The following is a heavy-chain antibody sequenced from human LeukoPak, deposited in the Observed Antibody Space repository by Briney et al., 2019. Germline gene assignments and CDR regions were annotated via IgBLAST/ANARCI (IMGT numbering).Heavy chain of an antibody. V-gene: IGHV3-23*01. CDR2: ISGSGGST. CDR3: AKAAGSGYYSGWFDP. Sequence: PGGSLRLSCAASGFTFSSYGMSWVRQAPGKGLEWVSAISGSGGSTYYADSVKGRFTISRDNAKNSLYLQMNSLRAEDTALYYCAKAAGSGYYSGWFDPWGQGTLVTVSS. J-gene: IGHJ5*02. CDR1: GFTFSSYG. D-gene: IGHD3-22*01.